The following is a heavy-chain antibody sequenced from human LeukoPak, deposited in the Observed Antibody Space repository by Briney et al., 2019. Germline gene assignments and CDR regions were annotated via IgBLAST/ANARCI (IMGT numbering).Heavy chain of an antibody. V-gene: IGHV3-7*01. CDR3: ARSLTAAAGNLGY. CDR2: IKQGGSEK. CDR1: GFTFSTYW. D-gene: IGHD6-13*01. Sequence: GGSLRLSCAASGFTFSTYWMTWVRQAPGKGLEWVANIKQGGSEKYFVDSVKGRFTISRDNAKNSLYLQMNSLRAEDTAVYYCARSLTAAAGNLGYWGQGTLITVSS. J-gene: IGHJ4*02.